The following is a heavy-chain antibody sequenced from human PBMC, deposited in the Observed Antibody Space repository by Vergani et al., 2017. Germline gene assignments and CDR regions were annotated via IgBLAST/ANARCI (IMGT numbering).Heavy chain of an antibody. V-gene: IGHV3-21*01. CDR3: ARDQIIAAADDAFDI. Sequence: EVQLVESGGGLVKPGGSLRLSCAASGFTFSSYSMNWVRQAPGKGLEWVSSISSSSSYIYYADSVKGRFTISRDNAKNSLYLQMNSLRAEDTAVYYCARDQIIAAADDAFDIWGQGTMVTVSS. CDR2: ISSSSSYI. D-gene: IGHD6-13*01. J-gene: IGHJ3*02. CDR1: GFTFSSYS.